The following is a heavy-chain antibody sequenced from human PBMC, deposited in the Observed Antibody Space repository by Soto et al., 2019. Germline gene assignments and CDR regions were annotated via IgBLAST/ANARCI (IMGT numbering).Heavy chain of an antibody. CDR3: ATQWFGEFLSTTAGYAFDI. V-gene: IGHV6-1*01. CDR1: GDSVSSNSAA. J-gene: IGHJ3*02. D-gene: IGHD3-10*01. Sequence: SQTLSLTCVISGDSVSSNSAAWNWIRQSPSRGLEWLGRTYYRSKWYNDYAVSVKGRITINPDTSKNQFSLQLNSVTPEDTAVYYCATQWFGEFLSTTAGYAFDIWGQGTMVTVS. CDR2: TYYRSKWYN.